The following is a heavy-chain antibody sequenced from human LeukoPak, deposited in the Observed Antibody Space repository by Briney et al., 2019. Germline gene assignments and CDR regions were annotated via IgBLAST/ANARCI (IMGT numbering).Heavy chain of an antibody. D-gene: IGHD6-19*01. Sequence: GGSLRLSCAASGFTFSSYGMHWVRQAPGKGLEWVAVISYDGSNKYYADSVKGRFTISRDNSKNTLYLQMNSLRAEDTAVYYCANSLYSSGADDWGQGTLVTVSS. CDR2: ISYDGSNK. V-gene: IGHV3-30*18. J-gene: IGHJ4*02. CDR3: ANSLYSSGADD. CDR1: GFTFSSYG.